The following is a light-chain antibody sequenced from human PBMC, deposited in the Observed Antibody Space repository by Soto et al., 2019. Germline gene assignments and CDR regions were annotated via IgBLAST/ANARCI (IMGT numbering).Light chain of an antibody. J-gene: IGLJ1*01. V-gene: IGLV2-14*03. CDR1: SSDVVVNNF. Sequence: QSALTQPPSASGSPGQWITTSSTGTSSDVVVNNFVSWHQKHPGKAPKPIIYNVYHRPSGIPNRFSGSNSGNTASLTISGLQGEDEADYYCSAYTVSRTYVFGTGTQLTVL. CDR2: NVY. CDR3: SAYTVSRTYV.